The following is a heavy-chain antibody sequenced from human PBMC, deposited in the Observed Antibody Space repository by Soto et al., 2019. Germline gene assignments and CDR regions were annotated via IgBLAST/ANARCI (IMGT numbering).Heavy chain of an antibody. Sequence: ASVKVSCKASGYTFTGYYMHWVRQAPGQGLEWMGWINPNSGGTNYAQKFQGWVTMTRDTSISTAYMELSRLTSDDTAVYYCAREHYCTNGVCENWFDPWGQGTLGTAS. CDR2: INPNSGGT. V-gene: IGHV1-2*04. J-gene: IGHJ5*02. CDR3: AREHYCTNGVCENWFDP. CDR1: GYTFTGYY. D-gene: IGHD2-8*01.